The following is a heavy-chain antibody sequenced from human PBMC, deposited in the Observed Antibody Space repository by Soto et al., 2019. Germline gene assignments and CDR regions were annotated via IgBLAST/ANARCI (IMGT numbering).Heavy chain of an antibody. CDR3: ARRERDDFWRAGNYYSGMDV. CDR1: GYSFTSYW. CDR2: IDPSDSYT. V-gene: IGHV5-10-1*01. Sequence: GESLKISCKGSGYSFTSYWISWVRQMPGKGLEWMGRIDPSDSYTNYSPSFQGHVTISADKSISTAYLQWSSLKASDTAMYYCARRERDDFWRAGNYYSGMDVWGQGTTVTVSS. J-gene: IGHJ6*02. D-gene: IGHD3-3*01.